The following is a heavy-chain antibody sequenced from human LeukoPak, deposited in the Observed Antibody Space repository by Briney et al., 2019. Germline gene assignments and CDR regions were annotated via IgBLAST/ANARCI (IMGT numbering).Heavy chain of an antibody. CDR3: ARDSSSGWYNDY. Sequence: GGSLRLSRAASGFTFSSYEMNWVCQAPGKGLEWVPYISSSGSTIYYADSVKGRFTISRDNAKNSLYLQMNSLRAEDTAVYYCARDSSSGWYNDYWGQGTLVTVSS. CDR2: ISSSGSTI. V-gene: IGHV3-48*03. J-gene: IGHJ4*02. CDR1: GFTFSSYE. D-gene: IGHD6-19*01.